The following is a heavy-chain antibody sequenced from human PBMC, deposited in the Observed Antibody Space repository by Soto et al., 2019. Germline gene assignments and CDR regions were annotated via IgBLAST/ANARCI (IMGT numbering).Heavy chain of an antibody. Sequence: QIQLVQSGGEVRTAGASVRVSCKTSGYPFTSYDISWVRQAPGQGLEWMGWINPYNGDTNYTQKFQGRVTMTKDTSTTTVYMELRSLTLDDTAVYFCARDPVAGHFDHWGQGTLATVSS. CDR1: GYPFTSYD. D-gene: IGHD6-19*01. CDR3: ARDPVAGHFDH. V-gene: IGHV1-18*04. J-gene: IGHJ4*02. CDR2: INPYNGDT.